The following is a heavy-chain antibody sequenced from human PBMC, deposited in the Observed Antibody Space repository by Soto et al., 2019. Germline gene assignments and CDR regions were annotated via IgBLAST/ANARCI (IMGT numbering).Heavy chain of an antibody. V-gene: IGHV3-21*01. J-gene: IGHJ6*02. CDR3: ARCPITISGVVHTPNFYYYGMDV. Sequence: GGSLRLSCAASGFTFSSYSMNWVRQAPGKGLEWVSSISSSSSYIYYADSVKGRFTISRDNAKNSLYLQMNSLRAEDTAVYYCARCPITISGVVHTPNFYYYGMDVWGQGTTVTVSS. D-gene: IGHD3-3*01. CDR1: GFTFSSYS. CDR2: ISSSSSYI.